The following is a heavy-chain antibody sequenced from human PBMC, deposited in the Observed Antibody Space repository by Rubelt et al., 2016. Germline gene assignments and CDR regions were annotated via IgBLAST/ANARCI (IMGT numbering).Heavy chain of an antibody. Sequence: QVQLQESGPGLVKPSETLSLTCSVSGGSISTYYWSWIRQPPGKGLEWIGYIYYSGGTSYNPSLKGGVTISVATAKNQFPLKLTSVTAADTAVYYCAREYYYDSSGYDYWGQGTLVTVSS. D-gene: IGHD3-22*01. CDR1: GGSISTYY. J-gene: IGHJ4*02. V-gene: IGHV4-59*01. CDR3: AREYYYDSSGYDY. CDR2: IYYSGGT.